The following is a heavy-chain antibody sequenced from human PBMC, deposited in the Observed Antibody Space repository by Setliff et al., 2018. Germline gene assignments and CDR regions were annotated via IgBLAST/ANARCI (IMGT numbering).Heavy chain of an antibody. CDR3: VRELRVIVGVGIQGVFDI. CDR2: ISSSSTSI. V-gene: IGHV3-48*01. D-gene: IGHD3-22*01. J-gene: IGHJ3*02. Sequence: GESLKLSCAASGFTFSSEYMNWVRQAPGKGLEWVSYISSSSTSIYSDSVKDRFTISRDNAKKSLYLQMDSLRAEDTAVYYCVRELRVIVGVGIQGVFDIWGQGTMVTVS. CDR1: GFTFSSEY.